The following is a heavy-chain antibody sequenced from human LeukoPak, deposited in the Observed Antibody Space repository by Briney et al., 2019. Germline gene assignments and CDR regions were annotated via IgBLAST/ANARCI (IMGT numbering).Heavy chain of an antibody. D-gene: IGHD4-17*01. CDR3: AGCSTVTTYYYSYYMDI. J-gene: IGHJ6*03. Sequence: GGSLRLSCAASEFTFSNYWMSWVRLAPGKGVEWVANIKQDGSGTYYVDSVKGRFTISRDNAKNSLYLQMNSLRAEDTAVYYCAGCSTVTTYYYSYYMDIWGKGTTVTVSS. CDR2: IKQDGSGT. CDR1: EFTFSNYW. V-gene: IGHV3-7*01.